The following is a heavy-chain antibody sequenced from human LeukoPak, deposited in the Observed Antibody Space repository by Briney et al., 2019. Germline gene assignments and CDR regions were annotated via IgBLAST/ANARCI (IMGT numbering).Heavy chain of an antibody. CDR3: ARVLYYGSGTDY. D-gene: IGHD3-10*01. J-gene: IGHJ4*02. V-gene: IGHV3-21*01. CDR2: ISSSSSYI. CDR1: GVACSSCS. Sequence: GGSLRLSGAASGVACSSCSMNWVRQAPGQGLEWVSSISSSSSYIYYADSVKGRFTISRDNAKNSLYLQMNSLRAEDTAVYYCARVLYYGSGTDYWGQGTLVTVSS.